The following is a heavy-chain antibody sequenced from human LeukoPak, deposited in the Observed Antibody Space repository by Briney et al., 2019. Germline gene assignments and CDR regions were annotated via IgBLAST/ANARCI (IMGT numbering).Heavy chain of an antibody. CDR1: GVSISSYY. D-gene: IGHD6-19*01. V-gene: IGHV4-4*07. Sequence: SETLSLTCTVSGVSISSYYWSWVRQPAGKGLELIGRIYTSGSPNYNPSLKSRVTMSVDTSKNQFSLKLSSVTAADTAVYYCARGVAVAGKRRFDPWGQGTLVTVSS. J-gene: IGHJ5*02. CDR3: ARGVAVAGKRRFDP. CDR2: IYTSGSP.